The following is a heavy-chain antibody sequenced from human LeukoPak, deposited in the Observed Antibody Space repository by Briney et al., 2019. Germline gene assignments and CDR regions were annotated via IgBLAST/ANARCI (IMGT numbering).Heavy chain of an antibody. CDR1: GYSFTNYW. J-gene: IGHJ4*02. D-gene: IGHD5-18*01. CDR2: IDPSDSYT. V-gene: IGHV5-10-1*01. CDR3: ARSLGYSYGYGDY. Sequence: GESLKISCKGSGYSFTNYWISWVRQVPGKGLEWMGRIDPSDSYTNYSPSFRGHVTISVDKSINTAYLQWSSLTASDTAMFYCARSLGYSYGYGDYWGQGTLVTVSS.